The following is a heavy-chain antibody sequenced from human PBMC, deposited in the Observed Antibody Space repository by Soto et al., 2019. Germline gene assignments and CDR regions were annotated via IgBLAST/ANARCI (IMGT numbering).Heavy chain of an antibody. J-gene: IGHJ5*02. D-gene: IGHD3-3*01. CDR2: ISSSSSTI. V-gene: IGHV3-48*02. Sequence: PGGSLGLSCAASGFTFSSYSMNWVRQAPGKGLEWVSYISSSSSTIYYADSVKGRFTISRDNAKNSLYLQMNSLRDEDTAVYYCARESRFLEWLSLNWFDPWGQGTLVTVSS. CDR1: GFTFSSYS. CDR3: ARESRFLEWLSLNWFDP.